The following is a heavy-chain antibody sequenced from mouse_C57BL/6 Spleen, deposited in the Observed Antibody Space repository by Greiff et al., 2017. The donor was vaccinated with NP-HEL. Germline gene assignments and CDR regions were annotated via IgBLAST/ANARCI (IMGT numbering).Heavy chain of an antibody. CDR3: TGYYSNYVFAY. Sequence: EVKLEESGGGLVQPGGSMKLSCVASGFTFSNYWMNWVRQSPEKGLEWVAQIRLKSDNYATHYAESVKGRFTISRDDSKSSVYLQMNNLRAEDTGIYYCTGYYSNYVFAYWGQGTLVTVSA. V-gene: IGHV6-3*01. J-gene: IGHJ3*01. D-gene: IGHD2-5*01. CDR2: IRLKSDNYAT. CDR1: GFTFSNYW.